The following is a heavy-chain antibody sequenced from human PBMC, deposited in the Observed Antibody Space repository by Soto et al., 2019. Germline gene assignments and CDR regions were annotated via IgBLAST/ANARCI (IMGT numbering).Heavy chain of an antibody. CDR1: GYTFTSYG. Sequence: QVQLVQSGAEVKKPGASVKVSCKASGYTFTSYGISWVRQAPGQGLEWMGWISAYNGNTNYAQKLEGRVTMTTDTSTSTAYMELRSMRSDDTAVYYCARSTSSWPRVGYYYYGMDVWGQGTTVTVSS. D-gene: IGHD6-13*01. V-gene: IGHV1-18*01. CDR3: ARSTSSWPRVGYYYYGMDV. J-gene: IGHJ6*02. CDR2: ISAYNGNT.